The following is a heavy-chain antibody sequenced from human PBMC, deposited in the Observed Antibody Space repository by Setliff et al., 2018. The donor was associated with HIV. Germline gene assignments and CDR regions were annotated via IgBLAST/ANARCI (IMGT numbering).Heavy chain of an antibody. CDR1: GDSFGGYS. D-gene: IGHD3-3*01. V-gene: IGHV4-34*12. J-gene: IGHJ4*02. Sequence: SETLSLTCAVYGDSFGGYSWNWIRQPPGKGLEWIGAFIHSGNTTYNPSVRSRVTTSMDSSMNQFSLKLSSVTAADTAVYYCATQTILFLEWLLSPLDYWGQGSLVTVSS. CDR2: FIHSGNT. CDR3: ATQTILFLEWLLSPLDY.